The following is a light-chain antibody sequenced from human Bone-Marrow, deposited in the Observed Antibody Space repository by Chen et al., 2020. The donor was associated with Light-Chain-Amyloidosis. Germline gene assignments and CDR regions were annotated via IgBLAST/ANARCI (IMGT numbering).Light chain of an antibody. V-gene: IGLV3-25*03. CDR2: RDT. CDR1: DLPTKY. CDR3: QSADSSGTYEVI. Sequence: SYELTSPPPVSLSPGQRDRFTWPGDDLPTKYAYWYQQKPGQAPVLVIHRDTERPSGISERFSGSSSGTTATLTISGVQAEDEADYHCQSADSSGTYEVIFGGGTKLTVL. J-gene: IGLJ2*01.